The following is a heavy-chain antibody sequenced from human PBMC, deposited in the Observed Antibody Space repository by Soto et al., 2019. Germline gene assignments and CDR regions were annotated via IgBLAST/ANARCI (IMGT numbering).Heavy chain of an antibody. V-gene: IGHV4-34*01. D-gene: IGHD5-18*01. CDR1: GGSFSGYY. CDR3: ARGHRGYSYGRVDY. J-gene: IGHJ4*02. Sequence: QVQLQQWGAGLLKPSETLSLTCAVYGGSFSGYYWSWIRQPPGKGLEWIGEINHSGSTNYNPSLTSRVTISVDTSKNQFSMKLSSVTAADTAVYYCARGHRGYSYGRVDYWGQGTLVTVSS. CDR2: INHSGST.